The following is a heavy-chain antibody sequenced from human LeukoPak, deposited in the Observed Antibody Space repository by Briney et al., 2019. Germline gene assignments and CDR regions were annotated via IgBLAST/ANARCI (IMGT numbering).Heavy chain of an antibody. CDR2: ISGSGGST. Sequence: GGSLRLSCAASGFTFSNYGMSWVRQAPGKGLEWVSGISGSGGSTHYADSVKGRFTISRDNAKNSLYLQMNSLRAEDTAVYYCARQQQLDYWGQGTLVTVSS. D-gene: IGHD6-13*01. V-gene: IGHV3-23*01. CDR3: ARQQQLDY. CDR1: GFTFSNYG. J-gene: IGHJ4*02.